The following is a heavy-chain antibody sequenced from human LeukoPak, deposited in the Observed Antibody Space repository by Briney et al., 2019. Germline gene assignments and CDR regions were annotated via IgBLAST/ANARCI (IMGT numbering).Heavy chain of an antibody. CDR1: GGTFSNDA. Sequence: GASVKVSCKASGGTFSNDAITWVRRAPGQGLEWMGRIVPILGFTNYPQRFEGKVTLTADKSTATAYMELSSLTSEDTAVYYCAREIGGGPYYFDYWGQGTLVTVSS. V-gene: IGHV1-69*04. CDR2: IVPILGFT. D-gene: IGHD2/OR15-2a*01. J-gene: IGHJ4*02. CDR3: AREIGGGPYYFDY.